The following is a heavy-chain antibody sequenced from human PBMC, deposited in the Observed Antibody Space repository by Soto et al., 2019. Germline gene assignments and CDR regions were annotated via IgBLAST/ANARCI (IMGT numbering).Heavy chain of an antibody. V-gene: IGHV1-46*01. CDR2: INPSGGST. D-gene: IGHD2-2*02. J-gene: IGHJ4*02. Sequence: ASVKVSCKASGGTFSSYAISWVRQAPGQGLEWMGIINPSGGSTSYAQKFQGRVTMTRDTSTSTVYMELSSLRSEDTAVYYCARSILYLNYFDYWGQGTLVTVSS. CDR3: ARSILYLNYFDY. CDR1: GGTFSSYA.